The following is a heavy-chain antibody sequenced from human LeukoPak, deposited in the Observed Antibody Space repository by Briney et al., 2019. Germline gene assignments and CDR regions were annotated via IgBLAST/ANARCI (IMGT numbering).Heavy chain of an antibody. D-gene: IGHD3-10*01. V-gene: IGHV4-34*01. J-gene: IGHJ4*02. CDR3: ARSSSPLWFGELYYFDY. Sequence: SETLSLTCAVYGGSFSGYYWSWIRQPPGKGLEWIGEINHSGSTNYNPSLKSRVTISVDTSKNQFSLKLSSVTAADTAVYYCARSSSPLWFGELYYFDYWGQGTLVTVSS. CDR1: GGSFSGYY. CDR2: INHSGST.